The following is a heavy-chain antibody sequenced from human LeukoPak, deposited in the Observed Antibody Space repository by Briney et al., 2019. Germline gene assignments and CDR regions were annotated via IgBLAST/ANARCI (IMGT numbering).Heavy chain of an antibody. V-gene: IGHV3-23*01. CDR2: ISGSGGST. D-gene: IGHD3-16*02. CDR1: GFTFSSYA. CDR3: AKDSPITFGGVIALDFDY. J-gene: IGHJ4*02. Sequence: GGSLRLSCAASGFTFSSYAMSWVRQAPGKGLERVSAISGSGGSTYYADSVKGRFTISRDNSKNTLYLQMNSLRAEDTAVYYCAKDSPITFGGVIALDFDYWGQGTLVTVSS.